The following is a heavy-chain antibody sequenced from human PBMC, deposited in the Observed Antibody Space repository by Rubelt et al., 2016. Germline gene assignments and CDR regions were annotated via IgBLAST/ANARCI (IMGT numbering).Heavy chain of an antibody. V-gene: IGHV4-39*01. CDR1: GSSINNNNYY. Sequence: QVQLQESGPGQVKPSETLSLTCTVSGSSINNNNYYWAWIRQPPGKGLEWIGSIYYSGSTYYSPSLKSRVTMSVDTSNNQFSMNLNSVTAADTALYDCAATTVTTRGDYWGRGTLVTVSS. D-gene: IGHD4-17*01. J-gene: IGHJ4*02. CDR2: IYYSGST. CDR3: AATTVTTRGDY.